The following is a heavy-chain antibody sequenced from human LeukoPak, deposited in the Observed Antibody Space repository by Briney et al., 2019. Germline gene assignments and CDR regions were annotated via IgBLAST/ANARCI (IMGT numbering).Heavy chain of an antibody. D-gene: IGHD6-13*01. V-gene: IGHV1-2*02. CDR1: GYTFTGYY. Sequence: ASVKVSCKASGYTFTGYYMHWVRQAPGQGLEWMGWINPNSGGTNYAQKFQGRVTMTRDTSISTAYMELSRLRSDDTAVYYCARTKAAAGTGYYYYYGMDVWGQGTTVTVSS. CDR2: INPNSGGT. CDR3: ARTKAAAGTGYYYYYGMDV. J-gene: IGHJ6*02.